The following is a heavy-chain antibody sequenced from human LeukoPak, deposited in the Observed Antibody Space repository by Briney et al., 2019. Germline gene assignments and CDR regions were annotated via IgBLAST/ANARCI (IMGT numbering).Heavy chain of an antibody. D-gene: IGHD1-7*01. CDR2: IYGDSDT. Sequence: GESLKISCKASGNIFTDYWIGWVRQMPGKGLEWMGIIYGDSDTRYSPSFQGQVTISADTSINTAYLEWSSLKASDSAMYYCARELSYGPRAGDYWGQGTLVTVSS. J-gene: IGHJ4*02. CDR1: GNIFTDYW. V-gene: IGHV5-51*01. CDR3: ARELSYGPRAGDY.